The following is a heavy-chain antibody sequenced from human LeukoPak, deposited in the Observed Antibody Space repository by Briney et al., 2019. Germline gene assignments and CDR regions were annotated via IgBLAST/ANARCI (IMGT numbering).Heavy chain of an antibody. D-gene: IGHD3-22*01. V-gene: IGHV3-48*03. CDR3: ARDYYDSSGYYYYYYGMDV. CDR1: GFIFSNYE. J-gene: IGHJ6*02. CDR2: ISSRGTSI. Sequence: GGSLRLSCAASGFIFSNYEMNWVRQAPGKGLEWVSYISSRGTSIYYADSVKGRFTISRDNAKNSLYLQMNSLRDEDTAVYYCARDYYDSSGYYYYYYGMDVWGQGTTVTVSS.